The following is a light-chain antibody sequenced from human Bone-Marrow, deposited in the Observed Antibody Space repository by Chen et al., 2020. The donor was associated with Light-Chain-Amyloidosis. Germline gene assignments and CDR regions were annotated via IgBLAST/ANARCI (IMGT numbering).Light chain of an antibody. J-gene: IGLJ1*01. V-gene: IGLV2-14*01. CDR3: SSYTITNTLV. CDR2: EVT. Sequence: QSALTQPASVSGSPGQSITISCTGTSSDVGGDNHVSWYQQHPDKAPKLMIYEVTNRPSWVPDRFSGSKSDNTAPLPISGLQTEDEADYFCSSYTITNTLVFGSGTRVTVL. CDR1: SSDVGGDNH.